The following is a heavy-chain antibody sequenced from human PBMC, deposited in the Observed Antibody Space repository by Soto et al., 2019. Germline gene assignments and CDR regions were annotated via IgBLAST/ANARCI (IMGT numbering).Heavy chain of an antibody. CDR2: IYSDGFT. Sequence: GGSLRLSCAASGFTFSSYSMNWVRQAPGKGLQWVSVIYSDGFTSYADSVKGRFTISRDNSKNTLYLQMNSLRGEDTAVYYCARDLVRVVTSPYFDYWGQGTLVTVS. D-gene: IGHD2-21*02. J-gene: IGHJ4*02. CDR1: GFTFSSYS. V-gene: IGHV3-66*01. CDR3: ARDLVRVVTSPYFDY.